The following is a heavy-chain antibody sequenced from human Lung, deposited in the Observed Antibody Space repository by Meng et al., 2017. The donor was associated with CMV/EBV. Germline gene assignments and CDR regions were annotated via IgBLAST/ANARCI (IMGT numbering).Heavy chain of an antibody. CDR2: IYPSDSDT. J-gene: IGHJ3*02. V-gene: IGHV5-51*01. CDR1: GYSFTSYW. D-gene: IGHD2-15*01. Sequence: SXKGSGYSFTSYWIGWVRQMPGKGLEWMGIIYPSDSDTRYSPSFQGQVTISADKSISTAYLQWSSLKASDTAMYYCARQIGNAAHDAFDIWGQGTMVTVSS. CDR3: ARQIGNAAHDAFDI.